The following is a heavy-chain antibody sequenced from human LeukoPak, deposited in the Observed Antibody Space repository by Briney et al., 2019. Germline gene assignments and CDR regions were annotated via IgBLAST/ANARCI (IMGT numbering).Heavy chain of an antibody. J-gene: IGHJ4*02. D-gene: IGHD4-17*01. CDR3: AREGGYGDYASGY. V-gene: IGHV3-30*03. Sequence: EGSLRLSCAASGFTFSSYGMHWVRQAPGEGLEWVAVISYDGSNKYYADSVKGRLTISRDNSKNTLYLQMNSLRAEDTAVYYCAREGGYGDYASGYWGQGTLVTVSS. CDR2: ISYDGSNK. CDR1: GFTFSSYG.